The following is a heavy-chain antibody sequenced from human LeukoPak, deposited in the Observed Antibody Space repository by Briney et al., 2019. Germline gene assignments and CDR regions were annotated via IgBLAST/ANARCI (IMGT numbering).Heavy chain of an antibody. CDR2: IYYSGST. Sequence: SETLSLTCTVSGGSISSGDYYWSWIRQPPWKGLEWFGYIYYSGSTYYNPSLKSRVTISVDTSKNQFSLKVNSVTAADTAVYYCARALTTYYDRSGDTFSDYWGQGALVTVSS. J-gene: IGHJ4*02. D-gene: IGHD3-22*01. V-gene: IGHV4-30-4*08. CDR3: ARALTTYYDRSGDTFSDY. CDR1: GGSISSGDYY.